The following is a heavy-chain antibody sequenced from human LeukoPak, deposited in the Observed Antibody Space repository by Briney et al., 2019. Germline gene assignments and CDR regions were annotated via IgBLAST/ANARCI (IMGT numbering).Heavy chain of an antibody. CDR3: ARELAAAGYPGGFDY. J-gene: IGHJ4*02. D-gene: IGHD6-13*01. Sequence: KFQGRVTITRDTSASTAYMELSSLRSEDTAVYYCARELAAAGYPGGFDYWGQGTLVTVSS. V-gene: IGHV1-3*01.